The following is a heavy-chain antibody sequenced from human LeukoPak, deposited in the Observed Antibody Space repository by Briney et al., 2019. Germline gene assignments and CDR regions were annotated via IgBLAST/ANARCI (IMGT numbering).Heavy chain of an antibody. CDR1: GGTFSSYA. CDR2: IIPIFGTA. CDR3: ARGTCSSTSCYRSDAFDI. D-gene: IGHD2-2*01. Sequence: SVKVSCKASGGTFSSYAISWVRQAPGQGLEWMGRIIPIFGTANYAQKFQGRVTMTRDTSISTAYMELSRLRSDDTAVYYCARGTCSSTSCYRSDAFDIWGQGTMVTVSS. V-gene: IGHV1-69*05. J-gene: IGHJ3*02.